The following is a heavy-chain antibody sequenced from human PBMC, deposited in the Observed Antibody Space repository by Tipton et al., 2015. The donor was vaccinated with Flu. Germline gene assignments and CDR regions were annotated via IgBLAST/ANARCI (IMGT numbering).Heavy chain of an antibody. CDR3: ARRDYSNYASEPKNWFDS. Sequence: TLSLTCAVSGYSIRSSNYYWGWVRQPPGKGLEWIGNIFHSGNSYHNPSLKSRVTMSVETSKNQFSLKLSSVTAADTAVYYCARRDYSNYASEPKNWFDSWGQGALVIVSS. V-gene: IGHV4-38-2*01. J-gene: IGHJ5*01. CDR1: GYSIRSSNYY. D-gene: IGHD4-11*01. CDR2: IFHSGNS.